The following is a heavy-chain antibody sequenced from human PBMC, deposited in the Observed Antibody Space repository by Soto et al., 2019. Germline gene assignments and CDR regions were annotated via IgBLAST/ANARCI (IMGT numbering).Heavy chain of an antibody. Sequence: QVQLVESGGGVVQPGRSLRLSCAASGFTFSSYGMHWVRQAPGKGLEWVAVIWYDGSNKYYADSVKGRFTISRDNSKNTLYLKVNSLRAEDTAVYYCARDKGGSFFDFRGQGTLVTVSS. D-gene: IGHD1-26*01. CDR2: IWYDGSNK. V-gene: IGHV3-33*01. CDR3: ARDKGGSFFDF. CDR1: GFTFSSYG. J-gene: IGHJ4*02.